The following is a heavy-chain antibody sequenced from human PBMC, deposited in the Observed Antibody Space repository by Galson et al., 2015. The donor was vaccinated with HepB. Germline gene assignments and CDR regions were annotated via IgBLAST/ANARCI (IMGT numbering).Heavy chain of an antibody. D-gene: IGHD3-3*01. V-gene: IGHV3-23*01. CDR1: GFTFSSYS. CDR2: ISGSGGST. Sequence: SLRLSCAASGFTFSSYSMNWVRQAPEKGLEWVSAISGSGGSTYYADSVKGRFTISRDNSKNTLYLQMNSLRAEDTAVYYCAKDRSIFGVDPDYWGQGTLVTVSS. J-gene: IGHJ4*02. CDR3: AKDRSIFGVDPDY.